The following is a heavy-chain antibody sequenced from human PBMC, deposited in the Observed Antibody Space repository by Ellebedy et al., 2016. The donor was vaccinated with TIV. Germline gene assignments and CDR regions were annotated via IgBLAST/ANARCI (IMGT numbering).Heavy chain of an antibody. J-gene: IGHJ5*02. D-gene: IGHD3-9*01. CDR1: GGTFSSYA. Sequence: ASVKVSCKASGGTFSSYAISWVRQAPGQGLEWMGGIIPIFGTANYAQKFQGRVTITADESTSTAYMELSSLRSEDTAVYYCARVPSDILTGYYISFWFDPWGQGTLVTVSS. V-gene: IGHV1-69*13. CDR2: IIPIFGTA. CDR3: ARVPSDILTGYYISFWFDP.